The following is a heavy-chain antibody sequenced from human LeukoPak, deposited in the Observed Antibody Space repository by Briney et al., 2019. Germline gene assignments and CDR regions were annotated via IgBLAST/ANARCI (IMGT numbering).Heavy chain of an antibody. Sequence: GGSLRLSCAASGFAFNSYWMSWVRQTPGRGLEWVATMDGGGSATYYVDSVKGRFTITRDNAKNSLFLQMNSLRAEDTALYYCANEEWYRFDYWGQGTLVTVPS. D-gene: IGHD2-8*01. J-gene: IGHJ4*02. CDR2: MDGGGSAT. CDR1: GFAFNSYW. CDR3: ANEEWYRFDY. V-gene: IGHV3-7*03.